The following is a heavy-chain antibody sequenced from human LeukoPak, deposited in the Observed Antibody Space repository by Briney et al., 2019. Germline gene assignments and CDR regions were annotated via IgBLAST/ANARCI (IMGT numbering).Heavy chain of an antibody. CDR1: GFTFSSYS. J-gene: IGHJ6*03. CDR2: ISSSSSYI. D-gene: IGHD2-2*01. V-gene: IGHV3-21*01. Sequence: GGSLRLSCAASGFTFSSYSMNWVRQAPGKGLEWVSSISSSSSYIYSADSVKGRFTISRDNAKNSLYLQMNSLRAEGTAVYYCARDGHQLLSFYMDVWGKGTTVTVSS. CDR3: ARDGHQLLSFYMDV.